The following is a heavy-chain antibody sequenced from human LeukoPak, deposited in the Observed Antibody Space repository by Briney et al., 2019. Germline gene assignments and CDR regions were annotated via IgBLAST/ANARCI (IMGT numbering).Heavy chain of an antibody. V-gene: IGHV1-18*01. CDR3: AIYRTVTNPPDY. D-gene: IGHD4-11*01. CDR2: ISAYNGNT. Sequence: EASVKVSCKASGYTFTSHGISWVRQAPGQGLEWMGWISAYNGNTNYAQKLQGRVTMTTDTSTSTAYMELRSLRSDDTAVYYCAIYRTVTNPPDYWGQGTLVTVSS. J-gene: IGHJ4*02. CDR1: GYTFTSHG.